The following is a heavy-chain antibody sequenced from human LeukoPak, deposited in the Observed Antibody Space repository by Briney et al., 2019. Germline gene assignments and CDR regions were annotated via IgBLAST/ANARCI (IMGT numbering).Heavy chain of an antibody. D-gene: IGHD3-10*01. CDR2: FDPEDGET. V-gene: IGHV1-24*01. J-gene: IGHJ4*02. Sequence: GASVKVSCKVSVYTLTELSMHWVRQAPGKGLEWMGGFDPEDGETIYAQKFQGRVTMTEDTSTDTAYMELSSLRSEDTAVYYCATGGSGSYGIFDYWGQGTLVTVSS. CDR1: VYTLTELS. CDR3: ATGGSGSYGIFDY.